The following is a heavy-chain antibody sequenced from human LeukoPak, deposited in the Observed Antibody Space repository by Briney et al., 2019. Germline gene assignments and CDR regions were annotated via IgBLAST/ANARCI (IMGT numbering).Heavy chain of an antibody. J-gene: IGHJ4*02. CDR2: ISSSSSYI. Sequence: GGSLRLSCAASGFTFSSYSMNWVRQAPGKGLEWVSSISSSSSYIYYADSVKGRFTISRDNSKNTLYLQMNSLRAEDTAVYYCVYPGGYDSSGYWGQGTLVTVSS. D-gene: IGHD3-22*01. CDR3: VYPGGYDSSGY. CDR1: GFTFSSYS. V-gene: IGHV3-21*01.